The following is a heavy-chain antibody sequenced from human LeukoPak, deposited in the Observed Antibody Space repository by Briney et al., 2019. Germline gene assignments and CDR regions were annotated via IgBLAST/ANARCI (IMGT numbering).Heavy chain of an antibody. D-gene: IGHD2-8*01. CDR1: GFTFSSYG. CDR2: IRYDGSNK. J-gene: IGHJ4*02. CDR3: AKDMEIVLIAQAFDY. V-gene: IGHV3-30*02. Sequence: PGGSLRLSCAASGFTFSSYGMHWVRQAPGKGLEWVAFIRYDGSNKYYADSVKGRFTISRDNSKNTLFLQMNSLRADDTAVYYCAKDMEIVLIAQAFDYWGQGTLVTVSS.